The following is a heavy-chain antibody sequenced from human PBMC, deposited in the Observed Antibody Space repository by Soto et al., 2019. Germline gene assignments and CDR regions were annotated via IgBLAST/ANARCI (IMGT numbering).Heavy chain of an antibody. CDR3: ARDGQWLPRDGLRSSYYFDY. J-gene: IGHJ4*02. D-gene: IGHD6-19*01. V-gene: IGHV3-33*01. Sequence: QVQLVESGGGVVQPGRSLRLSCAASGFNFSSYVMHWVRQAPGKGLEWVAVILYDGGNKYYADSVKGRFTISRDNSKNTLYLQMNSLRAEDTAVYYCARDGQWLPRDGLRSSYYFDYWGQGTLVTVSS. CDR2: ILYDGGNK. CDR1: GFNFSSYV.